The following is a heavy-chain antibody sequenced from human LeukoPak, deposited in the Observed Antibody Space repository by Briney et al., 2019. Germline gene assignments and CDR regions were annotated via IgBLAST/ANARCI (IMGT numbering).Heavy chain of an antibody. V-gene: IGHV4-34*01. CDR3: ARGSIFDY. J-gene: IGHJ4*02. CDR2: INHSGST. CDR1: GGSFSGYY. Sequence: PSETLSLTCAVYGGSFSGYYWSWIRQPPGKGLEWIGEINHSGSTNYDPSLKSRVTISVDTSKNQFSLKLSSVTAADTAVHYCARGSIFDYWGQGTLVAVSS.